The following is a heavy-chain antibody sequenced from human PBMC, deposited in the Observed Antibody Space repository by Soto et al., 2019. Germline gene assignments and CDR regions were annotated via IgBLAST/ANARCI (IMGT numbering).Heavy chain of an antibody. CDR1: GGTFSSYA. D-gene: IGHD3-3*01. V-gene: IGHV1-69*06. CDR3: ARALRLLDWPYYYYCMDV. Sequence: ASVKVSCKASGGTFSSYAISWVRQAPGQGLEWMGGIIPIFGTANYAQKFQGRVTITADKSTSTAYMELSSLRSEDTAVYYCARALRLLDWPYYYYCMDVWGQRTTFTVCS. J-gene: IGHJ6*02. CDR2: IIPIFGTA.